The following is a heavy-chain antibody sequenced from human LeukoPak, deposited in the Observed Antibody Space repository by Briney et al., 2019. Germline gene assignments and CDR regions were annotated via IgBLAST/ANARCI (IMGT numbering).Heavy chain of an antibody. CDR2: INPNNGGT. Sequence: ASVKVSCKASGYTFTGYYMHWVRQSPGQGLEWMGWINPNNGGTNFAQKFQGRVTMTRDTSISTAYMELSRLRSDDTAVYYCARDGITMVRGVKSPLYYFDYWGQGTLVTVSS. V-gene: IGHV1-2*02. D-gene: IGHD3-10*01. CDR3: ARDGITMVRGVKSPLYYFDY. J-gene: IGHJ4*02. CDR1: GYTFTGYY.